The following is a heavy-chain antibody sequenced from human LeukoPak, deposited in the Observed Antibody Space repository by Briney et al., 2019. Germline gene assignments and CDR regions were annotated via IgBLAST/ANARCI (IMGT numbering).Heavy chain of an antibody. V-gene: IGHV1-46*01. CDR1: GYTFTSYY. CDR2: INPRGGST. J-gene: IGHJ4*02. Sequence: EASVKVSCKASGYTFTSYYMHWVRQAPGQGLEWMGIINPRGGSTTYAQKFQGRVIMTRDTSTSTIYMELSSLRSEDTAVYYCAXXLWFGEFTDYWGQGTLVTVSS. CDR3: AXXLWFGEFTDY. D-gene: IGHD3-10*01.